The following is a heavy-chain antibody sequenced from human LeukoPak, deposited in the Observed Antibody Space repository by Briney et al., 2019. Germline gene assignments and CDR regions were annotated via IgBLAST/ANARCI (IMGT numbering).Heavy chain of an antibody. V-gene: IGHV3-33*06. CDR3: AKDAQRGFDYSNSLEY. CDR2: IWSDGTNK. Sequence: GGSLRLSCAASGFTFSHFGFHWVRQAPGKGLEWVAVIWSDGTNKYYGDSVKGRFIIYRDDSHNTVYLQMNSLRVQDTAIYYCAKDAQRGFDYSNSLEYWGQGSLVTVSS. CDR1: GFTFSHFG. D-gene: IGHD4-11*01. J-gene: IGHJ1*01.